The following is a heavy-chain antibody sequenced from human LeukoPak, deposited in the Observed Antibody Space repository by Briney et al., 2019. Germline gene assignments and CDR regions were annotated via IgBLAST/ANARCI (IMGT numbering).Heavy chain of an antibody. V-gene: IGHV4-59*08. CDR2: IYYSGST. CDR1: GDSISSYY. CDR3: ASNYYGSGSLDY. D-gene: IGHD3-10*01. J-gene: IGHJ4*02. Sequence: PSETLSLTCTVSGDSISSYYWSWIRQPPGKGLEWIGYIYYSGSTNYNPSLKSRVTISVDTSKNQFSLKLSSVTAADTAVYYCASNYYGSGSLDYWGQGTLVTVSS.